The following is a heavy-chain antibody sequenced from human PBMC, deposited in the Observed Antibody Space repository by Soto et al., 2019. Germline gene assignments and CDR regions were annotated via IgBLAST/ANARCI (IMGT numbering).Heavy chain of an antibody. D-gene: IGHD2-15*01. Sequence: PGGSLRLSCAASGFTFSSYEMNWVRQAPGKGLEWVSYISSSGSTIYYADSVKGRFTISRDNAKNSLYLQMNSLRAGDTAVYYCARVVVVSAIYYGMDVWGQGTTVTVSS. V-gene: IGHV3-48*03. CDR3: ARVVVVSAIYYGMDV. CDR1: GFTFSSYE. J-gene: IGHJ6*02. CDR2: ISSSGSTI.